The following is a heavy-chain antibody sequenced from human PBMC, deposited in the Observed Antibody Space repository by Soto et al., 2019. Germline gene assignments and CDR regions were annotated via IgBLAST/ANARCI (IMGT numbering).Heavy chain of an antibody. CDR2: IWYDGSNK. J-gene: IGHJ3*02. V-gene: IGHV3-33*01. D-gene: IGHD3-10*01. Sequence: QVQLVESGGGVGQPGRSLRLSCAASGFTFSSYGMHWVRQAPGKGLEWVAVIWYDGSNKYYADSVKGRFTISRDNSKNTLYLQMNSLRAEDTAVYYCARDSLLWFEDAFDIWGQGTMVTVSS. CDR3: ARDSLLWFEDAFDI. CDR1: GFTFSSYG.